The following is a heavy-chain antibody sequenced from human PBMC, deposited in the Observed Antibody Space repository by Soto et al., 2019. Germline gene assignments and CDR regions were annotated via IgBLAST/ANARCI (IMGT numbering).Heavy chain of an antibody. J-gene: IGHJ4*02. Sequence: PGGPLRLSCAGSGFTFSSYGMDWVRQAPGKGLEWVAVISYDGSNKYYADSVKGRFTISRDNSKNTLYLQMSSLRADDTAVYYCAKDRMGAGVRGYFNYWGQGTLVTVSS. CDR1: GFTFSSYG. D-gene: IGHD3-10*01. V-gene: IGHV3-30*18. CDR2: ISYDGSNK. CDR3: AKDRMGAGVRGYFNY.